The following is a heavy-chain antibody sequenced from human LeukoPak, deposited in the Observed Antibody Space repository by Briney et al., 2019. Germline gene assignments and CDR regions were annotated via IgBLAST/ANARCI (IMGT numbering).Heavy chain of an antibody. CDR1: GFTFSSYG. CDR3: AKAPVTSCRGAYCYPFDS. CDR2: ISYDGSNK. Sequence: GGSLRLSCAASGFTFSSYGMHWVRQAPGKGLEWVAFISYDGSNKYYADSVRGRFTISRDNSKNTLYLQMNSLRAEDAAVYFCAKAPVTSCRGAYCYPFDSWGQGTLVTVSS. V-gene: IGHV3-30*18. D-gene: IGHD2-21*01. J-gene: IGHJ4*02.